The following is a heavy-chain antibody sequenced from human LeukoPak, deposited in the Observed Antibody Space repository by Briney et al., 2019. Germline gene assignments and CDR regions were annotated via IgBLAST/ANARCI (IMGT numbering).Heavy chain of an antibody. CDR2: IIWNSGSL. CDR3: AKDRYSGSYFRAFDI. D-gene: IGHD1-26*01. CDR1: GFTFDDYA. V-gene: IGHV3-9*01. J-gene: IGHJ3*02. Sequence: GGSLRLSCAASGFTFDDYAMHWVRHAPGKGLEWVSGIIWNSGSLVYADSVKGRFTISRDNAKNSLYLQMNSLRAEDTALYYCAKDRYSGSYFRAFDIWGQGTMVTVSS.